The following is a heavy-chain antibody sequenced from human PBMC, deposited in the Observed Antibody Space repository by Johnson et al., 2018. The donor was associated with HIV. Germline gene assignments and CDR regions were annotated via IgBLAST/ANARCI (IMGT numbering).Heavy chain of an antibody. CDR1: GFTFSSYG. Sequence: QVQLVESGGGVVQPGRSLRLSCAASGFTFSSYGMHWVRQAPGKGLEWVSAIFSGGTTYYTDSVTGRFTISRDNSKSTLYLQMNRLRAEDTAVYYCARWVMVRGREGFDVWGQGTMVTVSS. J-gene: IGHJ3*01. CDR2: IFSGGTT. D-gene: IGHD3-10*01. CDR3: ARWVMVRGREGFDV. V-gene: IGHV3-NL1*01.